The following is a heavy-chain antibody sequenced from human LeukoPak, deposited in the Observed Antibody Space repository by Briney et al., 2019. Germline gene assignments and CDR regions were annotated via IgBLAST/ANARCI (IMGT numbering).Heavy chain of an antibody. CDR3: ARDGSYCSSTSCYNGWFDP. D-gene: IGHD2-2*02. CDR1: GYTFTGYY. V-gene: IGHV1-2*02. J-gene: IGHJ5*02. CDR2: INPNSGGT. Sequence: ASVKVSCKPSGYTFTGYYMHWVRQAPGQGLEWMGWINPNSGGTNYAQKFQGRVTMTRDTSISTAYMELSRLRSDDTAVYYCARDGSYCSSTSCYNGWFDPWGQGTLVTVSS.